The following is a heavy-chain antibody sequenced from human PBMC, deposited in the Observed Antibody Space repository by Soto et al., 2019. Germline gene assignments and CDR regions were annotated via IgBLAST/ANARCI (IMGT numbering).Heavy chain of an antibody. V-gene: IGHV1-2*02. CDR1: GYTFTDYH. CDR2: ITPDSGDT. D-gene: IGHD6-19*01. CDR3: ARDGVGFAVFPPAP. Sequence: QVQLVQSGAEVKKSGASVKVSCKASGYTFTDYHMHWVRQAPGQGLEWMGWITPDSGDTKYAQKLRGGAPMTRDPSISTGYMNLTGLTSDDPALFFCARDGVGFAVFPPAPGGQGTLVGVSS. J-gene: IGHJ5*02.